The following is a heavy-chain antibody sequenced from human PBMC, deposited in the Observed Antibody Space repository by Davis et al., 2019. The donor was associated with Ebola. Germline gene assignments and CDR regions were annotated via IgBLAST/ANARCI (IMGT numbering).Heavy chain of an antibody. Sequence: SVKVSCKSSGGTFRTYAIMWVRQAPGQGLEWMGGIIPMFGTGSYTQKFQGRVSITADESTSTAYMELSSLRSDDTAVYYCTRGGNFDFWGQGTLVTVSS. D-gene: IGHD2/OR15-2a*01. V-gene: IGHV1-69*13. CDR1: GGTFRTYA. CDR3: TRGGNFDF. J-gene: IGHJ4*02. CDR2: IIPMFGTG.